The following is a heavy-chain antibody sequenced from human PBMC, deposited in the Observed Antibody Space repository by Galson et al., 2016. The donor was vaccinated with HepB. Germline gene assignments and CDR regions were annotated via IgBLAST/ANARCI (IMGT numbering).Heavy chain of an antibody. D-gene: IGHD4-17*01. J-gene: IGHJ4*02. V-gene: IGHV3-23*01. CDR3: AKGGGGDHGH. CDR2: IGEASGDFR. Sequence: SLRLSCAVSGFTFSSSAMCWVRQAPGKGLEWVSIIGEASGDFRRYSDSVNGRFTISRDNSMDTVYLQMNSLRVEDTALYYCAKGGGGDHGHWGQGTLVTVSS. CDR1: GFTFSSSA.